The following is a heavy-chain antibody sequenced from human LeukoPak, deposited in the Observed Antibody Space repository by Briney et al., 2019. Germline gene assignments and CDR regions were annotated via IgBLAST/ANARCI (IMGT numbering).Heavy chain of an antibody. V-gene: IGHV1-46*01. CDR3: ARDWDSYSSGWYGVDY. CDR1: GYTFTSSH. Sequence: ASVKVSCKASGYTFTSSHMHWVRQAPGQGLEWMGRINPSGGSTSYAQKFQGRVTMTRDTSTSTAFMELSSLTSDDTVVYYCARDWDSYSSGWYGVDYWGQGTLVTVSS. CDR2: INPSGGST. J-gene: IGHJ4*02. D-gene: IGHD6-19*01.